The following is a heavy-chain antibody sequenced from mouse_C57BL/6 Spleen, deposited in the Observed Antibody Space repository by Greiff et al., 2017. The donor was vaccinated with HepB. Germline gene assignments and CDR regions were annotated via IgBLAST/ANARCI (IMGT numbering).Heavy chain of an antibody. CDR1: GFTFSDYG. J-gene: IGHJ4*01. V-gene: IGHV5-17*01. Sequence: EVKLVESGGGLVKPGGSLKLSCAASGFTFSDYGMHWVRQAPEKGLEWVAYISSGSSTIYYADTVKGRFTISRDNAKNTLFLQMTSLRSEDTAMYYCARRDSLDYYAMDYWGQGTSVTVSS. D-gene: IGHD4-1*01. CDR2: ISSGSSTI. CDR3: ARRDSLDYYAMDY.